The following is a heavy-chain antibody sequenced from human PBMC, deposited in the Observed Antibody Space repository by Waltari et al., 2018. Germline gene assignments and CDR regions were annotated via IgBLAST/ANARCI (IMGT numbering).Heavy chain of an antibody. Sequence: EVQLLESGGGLVQPGGSLRLSCAASGFTFSSYAMSWFRQAPGKGLEWVSVIYSGGSTYYADSVKGRFTISRDNSKNTLYLQMNSLRAEDTAVYYCAKDFDIWGQGTMVTVSS. V-gene: IGHV3-23*03. CDR1: GFTFSSYA. J-gene: IGHJ3*02. CDR3: AKDFDI. CDR2: IYSGGST.